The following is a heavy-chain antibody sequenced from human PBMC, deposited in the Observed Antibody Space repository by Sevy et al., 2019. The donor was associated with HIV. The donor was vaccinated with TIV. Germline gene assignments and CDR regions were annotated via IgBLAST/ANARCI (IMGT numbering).Heavy chain of an antibody. Sequence: GGSLRLSCAASGFIISDYGMHWVRQAPGKGLEWVAFVRYDGSEKHYADSVKGRFIIVRDNSKNTIYLQMYSLRLEDTARYYCAKDWGGLDTLRSFDIWGQGTMVTVSS. CDR3: AKDWGGLDTLRSFDI. D-gene: IGHD3-16*01. CDR1: GFIISDYG. CDR2: VRYDGSEK. J-gene: IGHJ3*02. V-gene: IGHV3-30*02.